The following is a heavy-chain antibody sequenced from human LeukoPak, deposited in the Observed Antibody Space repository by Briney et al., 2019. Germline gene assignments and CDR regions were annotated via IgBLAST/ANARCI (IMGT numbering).Heavy chain of an antibody. D-gene: IGHD4-17*01. CDR3: ASGGGTVTTYQKNWFDP. Sequence: PSETLSLTCAVYGGSFSGYYWSWIRQPPGKGLEWIGEINHSGSTNYNPSLKSRVTISVDTSKNQFSLKLSSVTAADTAVYYCASGGGTVTTYQKNWFDPWGQGTLITVSS. V-gene: IGHV4-34*01. CDR2: INHSGST. CDR1: GGSFSGYY. J-gene: IGHJ5*02.